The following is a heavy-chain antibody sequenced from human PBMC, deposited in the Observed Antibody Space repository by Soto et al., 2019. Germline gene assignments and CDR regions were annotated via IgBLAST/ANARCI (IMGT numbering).Heavy chain of an antibody. Sequence: SETLSLTCTVSDGSISSRNYYWGWIRQSPGKGLEWIGSFFYSGATYYNPSLKSRVTIFVDMSKNQVSLKLRSVTAADSAVYSCARHLFAGGVIYDWFDSWGQGTLVTVSS. J-gene: IGHJ5*01. CDR3: ARHLFAGGVIYDWFDS. CDR1: DGSISSRNYY. V-gene: IGHV4-39*01. D-gene: IGHD3-10*02. CDR2: FFYSGAT.